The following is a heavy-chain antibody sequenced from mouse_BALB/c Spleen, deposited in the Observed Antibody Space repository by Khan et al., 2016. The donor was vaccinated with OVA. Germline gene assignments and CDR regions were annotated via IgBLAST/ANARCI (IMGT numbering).Heavy chain of an antibody. V-gene: IGHV1-52*01. J-gene: IGHJ3*01. CDR1: GYTFTNYW. CDR2: IDPDDSET. CDR3: ARNPFAY. Sequence: QVQLQQPGTELVRPGTSVKLSCKASGYTFTNYWMNWIKQRPEQGLEWIGRIDPDDSETHYNQEFKDKAILTVDKSSRTAYMQLSSLTSEDSAVSYFARNPFAYRGQGNLVTVSA.